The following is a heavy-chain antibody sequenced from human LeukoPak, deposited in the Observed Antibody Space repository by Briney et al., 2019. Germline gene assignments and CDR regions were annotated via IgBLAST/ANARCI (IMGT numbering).Heavy chain of an antibody. CDR3: ARFTRRYSGDY. D-gene: IGHD1-26*01. J-gene: IGHJ4*02. Sequence: GGSLRLSCAASGFVFSDYNMNWVRQAPGKGLEWISYISGGPGNIDYADSVEGRFTIVRDNAYNSLYLQMNSLRVEDTAIYFCARFTRRYSGDYWGQGTLVSVSS. CDR2: ISGGPGNI. V-gene: IGHV3-11*01. CDR1: GFVFSDYN.